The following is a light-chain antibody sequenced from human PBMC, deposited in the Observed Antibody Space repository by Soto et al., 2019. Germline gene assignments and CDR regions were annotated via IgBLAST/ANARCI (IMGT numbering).Light chain of an antibody. J-gene: IGKJ4*01. CDR1: QSISSY. CDR3: QQSYSTLPLT. Sequence: DIQMTQSPSSLSASVGDRVTITCRASQSISSYLNWYQQKPGKAPKLLIYAASRLQSGVPSRFSGSGSGTDFTLTISSLQPEDFATYYCQQSYSTLPLTFGGGTKVEIK. V-gene: IGKV1-39*01. CDR2: AAS.